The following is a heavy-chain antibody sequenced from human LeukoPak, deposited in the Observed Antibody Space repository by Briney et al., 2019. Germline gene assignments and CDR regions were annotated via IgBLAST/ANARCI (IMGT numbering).Heavy chain of an antibody. D-gene: IGHD3-16*01. V-gene: IGHV3-21*01. CDR1: GFTFSSYS. CDR2: ISSSSSYI. CDR3: ARDQLWAVGY. J-gene: IGHJ4*02. Sequence: GGSLRLSCAASGFTFSSYSMNWVRQAPGKGLEWVSSISSSSSYIFYADSVRGRFTISRDNAKNSLYLRMNSLRAEDTAVYYCARDQLWAVGYWGQGTLVTVSS.